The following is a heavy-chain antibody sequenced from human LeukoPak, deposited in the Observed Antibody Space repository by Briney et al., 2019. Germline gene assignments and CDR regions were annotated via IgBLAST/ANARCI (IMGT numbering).Heavy chain of an antibody. J-gene: IGHJ5*02. Sequence: PGGSLRLSCAASGFTVSSNYMSWVRQAPGKGLEWVSVLYRGGGTYYADSVKGRFTISRDNSKNTLYLQMNNLRAEDAAVYYCARGSDVTWFDPWGQGTLVTVPS. V-gene: IGHV3-53*01. CDR3: ARGSDVTWFDP. D-gene: IGHD4-11*01. CDR1: GFTVSSNY. CDR2: LYRGGGT.